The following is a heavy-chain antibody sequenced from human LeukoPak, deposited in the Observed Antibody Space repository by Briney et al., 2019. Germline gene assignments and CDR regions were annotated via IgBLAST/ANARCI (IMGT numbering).Heavy chain of an antibody. D-gene: IGHD6-19*01. CDR2: ISSSSSYI. CDR3: AKDPPGIAVAGFDY. CDR1: GFTFSSYS. J-gene: IGHJ4*02. V-gene: IGHV3-21*04. Sequence: GGSLRLSCAASGFTFSSYSMNWVRQAPGKGLEWVSSISSSSSYIYYADSVKGRFTISRDNSKNTLYLQMNSLRAEDTAVYYCAKDPPGIAVAGFDYWGQGTLVTVSS.